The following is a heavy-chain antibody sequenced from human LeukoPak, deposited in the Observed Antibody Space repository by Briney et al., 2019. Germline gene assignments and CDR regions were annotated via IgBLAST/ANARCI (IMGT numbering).Heavy chain of an antibody. V-gene: IGHV3-74*01. CDR2: IHVDGSTT. CDR1: GFSLSNYW. Sequence: GGSLRLSCVASGFSLSNYWMQWVRQAPGKGLVWVSRIHVDGSTTTYADSVKGRFTISRDSAKNTLYLQMNSLTAEDTAVYYCSRTKGGSDYFYPFDFWGQGTLVTVSS. CDR3: SRTKGGSDYFYPFDF. J-gene: IGHJ4*02. D-gene: IGHD3-22*01.